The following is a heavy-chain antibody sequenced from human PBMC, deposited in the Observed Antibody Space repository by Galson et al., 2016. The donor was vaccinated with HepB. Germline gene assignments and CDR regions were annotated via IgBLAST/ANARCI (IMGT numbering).Heavy chain of an antibody. V-gene: IGHV3-74*03. CDR3: TSGELQCGGDCLSP. J-gene: IGHJ4*02. CDR1: GFSVSTYH. CDR2: IYSDGTDT. Sequence: SLRLSCAASGFSVSTYHLTWVRQAPGKGLEWVSRIYSDGTDTAYADSVKGRFTISRDNAKSMLFLQMNSLRAEDTAVYYCTSGELQCGGDCLSPWGQGTLVTVSS. D-gene: IGHD2-21*02.